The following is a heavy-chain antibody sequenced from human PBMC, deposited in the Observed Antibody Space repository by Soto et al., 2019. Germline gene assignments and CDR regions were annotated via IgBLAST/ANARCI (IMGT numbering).Heavy chain of an antibody. CDR1: GGTFSSYA. CDR3: ARDPGRYFDWLLTQYYYYGMDV. Sequence: GASVKVSCKASGGTFSSYAISWARQAPGQGLEWMGGIIPIFGTANYAQKFQGRVTITADESTSTAYMELSSLRSEDTAVYYCARDPGRYFDWLLTQYYYYGMDVWGQRTTVTVSS. J-gene: IGHJ6*02. D-gene: IGHD3-9*01. CDR2: IIPIFGTA. V-gene: IGHV1-69*13.